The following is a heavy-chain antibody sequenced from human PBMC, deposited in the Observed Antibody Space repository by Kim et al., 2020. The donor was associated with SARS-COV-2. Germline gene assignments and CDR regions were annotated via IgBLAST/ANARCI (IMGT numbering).Heavy chain of an antibody. D-gene: IGHD3-10*01. CDR3: ARDGFFHDVSGSDES. J-gene: IGHJ4*02. V-gene: IGHV1-3*01. CDR2: INAANGNT. CDR1: GFTFSTSA. Sequence: ASVKVSCKVSGFTFSTSAMYWVRQAPGQRLEWMGWINAANGNTKYSERFQGRVTITRDMSASTAYMELSSLRYEDTAVYYCARDGFFHDVSGSDESWGQGTLVTVSS.